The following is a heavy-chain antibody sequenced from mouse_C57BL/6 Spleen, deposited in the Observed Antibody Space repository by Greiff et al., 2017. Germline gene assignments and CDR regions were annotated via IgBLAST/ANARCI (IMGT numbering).Heavy chain of an antibody. CDR3: ARDYGKGYAMDY. J-gene: IGHJ4*01. CDR1: GYAFSSSW. Sequence: VKLMESGPELVKPGASVKISCKASGYAFSSSWMNWVKQRPGKGLEWIGRIYPGDGDTNYNGKFKGKATLTADKSSSTAYMQLSSLTSEDSAVYFCARDYGKGYAMDYWGQGTSVTVSS. D-gene: IGHD1-1*01. V-gene: IGHV1-82*01. CDR2: IYPGDGDT.